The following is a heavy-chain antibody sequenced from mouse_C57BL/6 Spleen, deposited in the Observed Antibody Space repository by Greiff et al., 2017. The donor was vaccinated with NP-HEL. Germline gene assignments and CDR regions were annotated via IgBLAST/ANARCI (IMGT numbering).Heavy chain of an antibody. V-gene: IGHV1-74*01. CDR1: GYTFTSYW. D-gene: IGHD2-4*01. Sequence: QVQLQQPGAELVKPGASVKVSCKASGYTFTSYWMHWVKQRPGQGLEWIGRIHPSDSDTNYNQKFKGKATLTVDKSSSTAYMQLSSLTSEDSAVYYCAISTMRLRRAWFAYWGQGTLVTVSA. J-gene: IGHJ3*01. CDR2: IHPSDSDT. CDR3: AISTMRLRRAWFAY.